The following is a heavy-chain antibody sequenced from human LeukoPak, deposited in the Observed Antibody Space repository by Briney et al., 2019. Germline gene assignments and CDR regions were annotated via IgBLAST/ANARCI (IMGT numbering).Heavy chain of an antibody. CDR2: ISTRSTYI. Sequence: KPGGSLRLSCAASGFTFSYYAMNRVRQAPGKGLEWVSSISTRSTYIYYADSLKGRFTISRDNAKNSLYLQMNSLRAEDTAVYYCARGDSSSWYRFGYWGQGTLVTVSS. V-gene: IGHV3-21*01. D-gene: IGHD6-13*01. CDR1: GFTFSYYA. CDR3: ARGDSSSWYRFGY. J-gene: IGHJ4*02.